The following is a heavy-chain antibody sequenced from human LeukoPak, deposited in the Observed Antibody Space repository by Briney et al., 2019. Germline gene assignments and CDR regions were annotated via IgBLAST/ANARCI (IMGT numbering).Heavy chain of an antibody. J-gene: IGHJ5*02. D-gene: IGHD3-10*01. CDR3: ARGPGKGWFDP. V-gene: IGHV4-4*02. Sequence: PSGTLSLTCAVSGGSISSSNWWTWVRQPPGKGLEWIGEIYYSGSTNYNPSLKSRVTISVDKSKNEFSLKVNSMTAADTAVYYCARGPGKGWFDPWGQGTLVTVSS. CDR1: GGSISSSNW. CDR2: IYYSGST.